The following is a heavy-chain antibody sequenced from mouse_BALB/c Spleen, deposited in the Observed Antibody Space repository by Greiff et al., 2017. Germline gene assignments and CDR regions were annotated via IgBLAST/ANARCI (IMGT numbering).Heavy chain of an antibody. V-gene: IGHV3-6*02. J-gene: IGHJ2*01. CDR1: GYSITSGYY. CDR2: ISYDGSN. CDR3: ARDPYYRYGFDY. D-gene: IGHD2-14*01. Sequence: EVHLVESGPGLVKPSQSLSLTCSVTGYSITSGYYWNWIRQFPGNKLEWMGYISYDGSNNYNPSLKNRISITRDTSKNQFFLKLNSVTTEDTATYYCARDPYYRYGFDYWGQGTTLTVSS.